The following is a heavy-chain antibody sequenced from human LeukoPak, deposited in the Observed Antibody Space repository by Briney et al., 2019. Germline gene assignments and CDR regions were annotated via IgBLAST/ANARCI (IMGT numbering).Heavy chain of an antibody. V-gene: IGHV4-39*01. CDR3: GRLFDS. J-gene: IGHJ4*02. CDR2: INYSGTT. CDR1: GGAIISDNLY. Sequence: SETLSLTYTVSGGAIISDNLYWGWVRQPPGKGLEWVGSINYSGTTYYNPSLRSRVSISVDTSRTQFFLTLNSVTAADTAVYYCGRLFDSWGQGILVTVSS.